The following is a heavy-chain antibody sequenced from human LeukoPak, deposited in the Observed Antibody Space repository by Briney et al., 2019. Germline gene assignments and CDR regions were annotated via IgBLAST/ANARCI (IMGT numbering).Heavy chain of an antibody. J-gene: IGHJ4*02. CDR3: ARRTAGLRKFDY. Sequence: SGPTLGNPTETLTLTCTVSGFSLSNARLGVSWIRQPPGKALEWLAHIFSNDEKSYSTSLKSRLTISKDTSKSQVVLTMTNMDPVDTATYFCARRTAGLRKFDYWGQGTLVTVSS. V-gene: IGHV2-26*01. CDR1: GFSLSNARLG. CDR2: IFSNDEK. D-gene: IGHD5-12*01.